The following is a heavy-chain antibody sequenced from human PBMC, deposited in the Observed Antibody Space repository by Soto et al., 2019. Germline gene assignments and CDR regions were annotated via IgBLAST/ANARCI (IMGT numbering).Heavy chain of an antibody. V-gene: IGHV3-43*01. Sequence: GGSLRLSCAASGFTFGHYTMHWVRQRPGKGLEWVCLISWDGGSAHYADSVRGRFTISRDDSKSSLYLQMNSLRTDDTAFYYCVKDLWIVGVTNPWFHYGLDAWGQGTTVTVSS. D-gene: IGHD1-26*01. J-gene: IGHJ6*02. CDR3: VKDLWIVGVTNPWFHYGLDA. CDR1: GFTFGHYT. CDR2: ISWDGGSA.